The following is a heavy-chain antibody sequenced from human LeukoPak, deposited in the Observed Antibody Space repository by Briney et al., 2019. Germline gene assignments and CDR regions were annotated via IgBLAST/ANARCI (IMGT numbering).Heavy chain of an antibody. CDR1: GFSFNSYT. J-gene: IGHJ3*02. CDR3: AREMATMLTDAFDI. CDR2: ISGSGGST. V-gene: IGHV3-21*01. Sequence: GGSLRLSCAASGFSFNSYTMNWVRQAPGKGLEWVSAISGSGGSTYYADSVKGRFAISRDNTKNSLYLQLSDLRAEDTAVYYCAREMATMLTDAFDIWGQGTMVAVSS. D-gene: IGHD5-24*01.